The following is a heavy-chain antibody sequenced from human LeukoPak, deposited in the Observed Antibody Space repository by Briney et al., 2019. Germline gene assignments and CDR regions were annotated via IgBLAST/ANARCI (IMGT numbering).Heavy chain of an antibody. V-gene: IGHV4-61*02. D-gene: IGHD4-17*01. CDR3: AGGSDGDLDY. J-gene: IGHJ4*02. Sequence: SETLSLTCTVSGGSISSGSYYWSWIRQPAGKGLEWIGRIYTSGSTNYNPSLKSRVTISVDTSKSQFSLKLSSVTAADTAVYYCAGGSDGDLDYWGQGTLVTVSS. CDR1: GGSISSGSYY. CDR2: IYTSGST.